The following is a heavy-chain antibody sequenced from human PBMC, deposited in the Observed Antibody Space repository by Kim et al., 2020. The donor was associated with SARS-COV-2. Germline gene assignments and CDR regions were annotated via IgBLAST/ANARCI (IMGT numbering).Heavy chain of an antibody. CDR3: ARVFGYYVSGSSFYY. J-gene: IGHJ4*01. CDR2: INHSGST. V-gene: IGHV4-34*01. Sequence: SETLSLSCAVYGGSFSGYYWSWIRQPPGKGLEWIGEINHSGSTNYNPSLKSRVTISVDTSKNQFSLKLSSVTAADTAVYYCARVFGYYVSGSSFYYWGHGTRVTASS. CDR1: GGSFSGYY. D-gene: IGHD3-10*01.